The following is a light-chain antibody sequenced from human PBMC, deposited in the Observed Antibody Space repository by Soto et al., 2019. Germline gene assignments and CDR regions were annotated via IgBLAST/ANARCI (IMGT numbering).Light chain of an antibody. J-gene: IGKJ2*01. Sequence: EIVLTQSPGTLSLSPGERATLSCRASQSVSSSYLAWYQQKPGQAPRLLIYAASSRATGIPDRFSGSGSGTDFTLTISRLEPEDFAVYYWQQYGRSLYTFGQGTKLEIK. CDR1: QSVSSSY. CDR2: AAS. V-gene: IGKV3-20*01. CDR3: QQYGRSLYT.